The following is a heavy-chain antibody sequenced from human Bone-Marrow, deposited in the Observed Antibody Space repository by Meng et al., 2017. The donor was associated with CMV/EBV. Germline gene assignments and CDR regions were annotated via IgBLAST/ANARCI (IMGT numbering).Heavy chain of an antibody. CDR1: GYTFTGYY. J-gene: IGHJ6*02. V-gene: IGHV1-2*02. D-gene: IGHD6-6*01. Sequence: ASVKVSCKASGYTFTGYYMHWVRQAPGQGLEWMGWINPNSGGTNYAQKFQGRVTMTRDTSISTAYMELSRLRSYDTAVYYCARERGLSCIAARLPHYYYYYGMDVWGQGTTVTVSS. CDR3: ARERGLSCIAARLPHYYYYYGMDV. CDR2: INPNSGGT.